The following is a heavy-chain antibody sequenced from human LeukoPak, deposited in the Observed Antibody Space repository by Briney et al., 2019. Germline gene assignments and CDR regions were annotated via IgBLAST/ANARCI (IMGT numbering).Heavy chain of an antibody. J-gene: IGHJ5*02. CDR2: ISSDETNI. CDR1: GFTFSSYG. V-gene: IGHV3-30*18. D-gene: IGHD2-15*01. Sequence: GRSLRLSCAASGFTFSSYGMHWVRQAPGKGLEWVAVISSDETNIRYGDSVRGRFTVSRDNAKNTVYLQMNSLGADDTAVYYCAKDPYRVVFATGNYLDPWGQGTLVTVSS. CDR3: AKDPYRVVFATGNYLDP.